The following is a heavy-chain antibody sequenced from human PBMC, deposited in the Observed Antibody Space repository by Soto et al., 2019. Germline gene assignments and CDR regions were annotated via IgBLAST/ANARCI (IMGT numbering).Heavy chain of an antibody. CDR3: ASLAVADVAFDS. Sequence: QVQLVQSGAEVKKPGSSVKVSCKASGGTFSSYTISWVRQAPGQGLEWMGGIIPILGIPNYAQKFQGRVTSTADNSTSTAYMELSSLSSEDTAVYYCASLAVADVAFDSWGQGTMVTVSS. CDR2: IIPILGIP. J-gene: IGHJ3*02. V-gene: IGHV1-69*02. CDR1: GGTFSSYT. D-gene: IGHD6-19*01.